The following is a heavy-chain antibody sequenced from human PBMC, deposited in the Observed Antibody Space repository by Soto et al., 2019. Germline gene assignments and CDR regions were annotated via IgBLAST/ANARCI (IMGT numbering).Heavy chain of an antibody. J-gene: IGHJ3*02. CDR2: INPNSGGT. CDR1: GYTFTGCY. CDR3: ARSTGTTPHAFDI. V-gene: IGHV1-2*04. D-gene: IGHD1-1*01. Sequence: GASVKVSCKASGYTFTGCYMRWVRQAPGQGLEWMGWINPNSGGTNYAQKFQGWVTMTRDTSISTAYMELSRLRSDDTAVYYCARSTGTTPHAFDIWGQGTMVTVSS.